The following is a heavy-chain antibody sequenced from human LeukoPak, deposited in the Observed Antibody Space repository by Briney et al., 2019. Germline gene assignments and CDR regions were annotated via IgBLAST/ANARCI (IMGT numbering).Heavy chain of an antibody. D-gene: IGHD3-16*02. J-gene: IGHJ4*02. V-gene: IGHV3-30*02. CDR2: IPSDCNSK. Sequence: GGSLTLSCTATGVTLNTFDMHWGREAPGKGLQSVTSIPSDCNSKYYADSVKGRFTISRDTVKNTLYLQMGSVGVEDTRVYYSFQSEPTVTFGGIIGDYFDYGGRGTLVTVSS. CDR1: GVTLNTFD. CDR3: FQSEPTVTFGGIIGDYFDY.